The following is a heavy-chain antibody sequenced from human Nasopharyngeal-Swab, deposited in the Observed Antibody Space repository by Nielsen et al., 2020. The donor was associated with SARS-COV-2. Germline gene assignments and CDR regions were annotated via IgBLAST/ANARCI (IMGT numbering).Heavy chain of an antibody. CDR2: IYYSGST. V-gene: IGHV4-61*01. CDR3: ARDPLVPAASDAFDI. J-gene: IGHJ3*02. Sequence: LRLSCTISGGSVSRGSYYWRRSRQPTGKGLEWIGYIYYSGSTNYNPSLQSRVTISVDTSKNQFSLKLSSVTAADTAVYYCARDPLVPAASDAFDIWGQGTMVTVSS. D-gene: IGHD2-2*01. CDR1: GGSVSRGSYY.